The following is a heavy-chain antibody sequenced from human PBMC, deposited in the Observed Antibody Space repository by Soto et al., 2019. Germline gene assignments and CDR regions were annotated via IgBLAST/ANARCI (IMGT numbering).Heavy chain of an antibody. CDR3: ARRITRPERFDY. V-gene: IGHV4-4*08. CDR1: GGSISGYY. CDR2: MYNTGST. Sequence: SETLSLTCAVSGGSISGYYWSWIRQPPGKGLEWIGYMYNTGSTVYNPSFKSRVTISVDTSKNQFSLKLTSATDADTAVYYCARRITRPERFDYWGQGALVTVSS. J-gene: IGHJ4*02. D-gene: IGHD1-20*01.